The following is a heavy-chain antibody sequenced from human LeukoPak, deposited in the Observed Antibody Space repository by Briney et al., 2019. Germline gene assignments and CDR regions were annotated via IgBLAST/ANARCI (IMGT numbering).Heavy chain of an antibody. CDR1: GYTFTDYG. Sequence: ASVKVSCKASGYTFTDYGLTWVRQAPGQGLEWMGWISAYNGNTNYAQRLQGRVTMTADTSTSTAYMELRSLRSDDTAVYYCARGGSGRYVDYWGQGTLVTVSS. J-gene: IGHJ4*02. V-gene: IGHV1-18*04. CDR2: ISAYNGNT. CDR3: ARGGSGRYVDY. D-gene: IGHD3-3*01.